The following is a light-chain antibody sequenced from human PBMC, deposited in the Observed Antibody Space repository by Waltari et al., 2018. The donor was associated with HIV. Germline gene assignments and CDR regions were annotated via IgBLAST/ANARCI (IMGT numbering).Light chain of an antibody. Sequence: QSALTQPASVSGSPGQSITISCTGTSSDVGSYHVVSWFQHHPGKAPKVMIYEVSNRPSGVSNRFSGSKSGNTASLTISGLQAEDEADYYCCSYAGSSSIFGTGTKVTVL. CDR1: SSDVGSYHV. CDR2: EVS. CDR3: CSYAGSSSI. V-gene: IGLV2-23*02. J-gene: IGLJ1*01.